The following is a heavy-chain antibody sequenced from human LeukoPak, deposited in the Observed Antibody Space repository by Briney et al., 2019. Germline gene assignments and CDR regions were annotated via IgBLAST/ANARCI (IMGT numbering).Heavy chain of an antibody. CDR1: GYTFTSCG. V-gene: IGHV1-18*01. CDR2: ISAYNGNT. Sequence: ASVKVSCKASGYTFTSCGISWVRQAPGQGLEWMGWISAYNGNTNYAQKLQGRVTMTTDTSTSTAYMELRSLRSDDTAVYYCARVSSRWELLPFDYWGQGTLVTVSS. J-gene: IGHJ4*02. D-gene: IGHD1-26*01. CDR3: ARVSSRWELLPFDY.